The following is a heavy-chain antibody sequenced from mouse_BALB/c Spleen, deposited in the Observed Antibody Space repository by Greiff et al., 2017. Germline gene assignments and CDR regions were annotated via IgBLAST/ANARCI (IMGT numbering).Heavy chain of an antibody. V-gene: IGHV3-8*02. CDR2: ISYSGST. CDR1: GDSITSGY. CDR3: ARNHRYDGAWFAY. J-gene: IGHJ3*01. Sequence: EVKVEESGPSLVKPSQTLSLTCSVTGDSITSGYWNWIRKFPGNKLEYMGYISYSGSTYYNPSLKSRISITRDTSKNQYYLQLNSVTTEDTATYYCARNHRYDGAWFAYWGQGTLVTVSA. D-gene: IGHD2-14*01.